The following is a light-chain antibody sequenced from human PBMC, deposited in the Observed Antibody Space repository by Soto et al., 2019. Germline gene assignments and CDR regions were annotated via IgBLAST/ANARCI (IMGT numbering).Light chain of an antibody. Sequence: QSALTQPASVSGSPGQSITISCTGTGSDVGGYKYVSWYQQLPGKAPKLMIYDVSYRPSGVSNRFSGSKSGNTASLIISGLQAEDEADYYCNSYASSSPFVFGTGTKLTVL. V-gene: IGLV2-14*01. CDR2: DVS. CDR3: NSYASSSPFV. CDR1: GSDVGGYKY. J-gene: IGLJ1*01.